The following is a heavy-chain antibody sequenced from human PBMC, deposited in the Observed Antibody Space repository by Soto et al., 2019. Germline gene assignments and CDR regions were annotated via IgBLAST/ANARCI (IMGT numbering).Heavy chain of an antibody. Sequence: SETLSLTCTVSGGSIRSYYWSWIRQPPGKGLEWIGYIYHSGSTNYNPSLKSRVTISVDTSKNQFSLKLSSVTAADTAVYYCASDLGVRGVIIGPDHYPGMDVWGQGTTVTVSS. J-gene: IGHJ6*02. CDR3: ASDLGVRGVIIGPDHYPGMDV. D-gene: IGHD3-10*01. CDR1: GGSIRSYY. CDR2: IYHSGST. V-gene: IGHV4-59*01.